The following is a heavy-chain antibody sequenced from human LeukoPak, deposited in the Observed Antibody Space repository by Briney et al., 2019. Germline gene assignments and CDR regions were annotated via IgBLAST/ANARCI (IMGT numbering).Heavy chain of an antibody. J-gene: IGHJ4*02. V-gene: IGHV3-30*18. CDR2: ISYDGSNK. CDR3: AKAGAPYDYVWGSYRYTGLEYYFDY. D-gene: IGHD3-16*02. CDR1: GFTFSSYG. Sequence: PGRSLRLSCAASGFTFSSYGMYWVRQAPGKGLEWVAVISYDGSNKYYADSVKGRFTISRDNSKNTLYLQMNSLRAEDTAVYYCAKAGAPYDYVWGSYRYTGLEYYFDYWGQGTLVTVSS.